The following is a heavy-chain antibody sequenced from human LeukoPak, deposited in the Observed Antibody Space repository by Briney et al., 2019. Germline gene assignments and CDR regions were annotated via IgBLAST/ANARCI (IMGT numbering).Heavy chain of an antibody. J-gene: IGHJ3*02. CDR2: IRSKANSYAT. Sequence: GGSLKLSCAAFGFTFSGSAMHWVRQASGKGLEWVGRIRSKANSYATAYAASVKGRFTISRDNAKNSLYLQMNSLRAEDTALYYCAKGHRHVDYYGSSGYTDAFDIWGQGTMVTVSS. CDR3: AKGHRHVDYYGSSGYTDAFDI. V-gene: IGHV3-73*01. D-gene: IGHD3-22*01. CDR1: GFTFSGSA.